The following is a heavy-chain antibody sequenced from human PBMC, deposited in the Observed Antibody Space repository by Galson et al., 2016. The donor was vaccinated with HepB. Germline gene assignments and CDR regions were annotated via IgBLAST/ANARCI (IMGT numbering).Heavy chain of an antibody. CDR1: GGTFSSYT. CDR3: ARNMGGDYDTLAKNYYYHGMDV. J-gene: IGHJ6*02. V-gene: IGHV1-69*13. CDR2: FIPVFGTA. D-gene: IGHD4-17*01. Sequence: SVKFSCKASGGTFSSYTISWVRQAPGQGLEWMGGFIPVFGTANYAQKFQGRVTITADESTSTAYMELSSLRSEDTAVYYCARNMGGDYDTLAKNYYYHGMDVWGQGTTVTVSS.